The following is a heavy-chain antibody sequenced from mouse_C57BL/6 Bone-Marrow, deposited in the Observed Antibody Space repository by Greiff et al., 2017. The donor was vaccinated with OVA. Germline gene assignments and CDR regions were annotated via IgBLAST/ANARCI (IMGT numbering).Heavy chain of an antibody. CDR2: ISNGGGST. V-gene: IGHV5-12*01. J-gene: IGHJ2*01. Sequence: DVHLVESGGGLVQPGGSLKLSCAASGFTFSDYYMYWVRQTPEKRLEWVAYISNGGGSTYYPDTVKGRFTISRDNAKNTLYLQMSRLKSEDTAMYYCARQIYYGNYLDYWGQGITLTVSS. CDR1: GFTFSDYY. D-gene: IGHD2-1*01. CDR3: ARQIYYGNYLDY.